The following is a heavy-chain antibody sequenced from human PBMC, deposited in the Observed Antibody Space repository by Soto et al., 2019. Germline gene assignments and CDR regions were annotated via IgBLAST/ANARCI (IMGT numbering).Heavy chain of an antibody. D-gene: IGHD6-19*01. CDR3: ARQGSGWGDYYYGMDV. CDR1: GYSFTSYW. V-gene: IGHV5-51*01. CDR2: IYPGDSDT. J-gene: IGHJ6*02. Sequence: GESLKISCKGFGYSFTSYWTGWVRQMPGKGLEWVGIIYPGDSDTRYSPSFQGQVTISADKSITTAYLQWSSLKASDTAMYYCARQGSGWGDYYYGMDVWGQGTTVTVSS.